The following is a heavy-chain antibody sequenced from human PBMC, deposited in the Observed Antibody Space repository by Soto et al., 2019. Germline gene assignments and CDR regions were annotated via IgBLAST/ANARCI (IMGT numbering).Heavy chain of an antibody. J-gene: IGHJ6*02. CDR2: ISYDGSNK. CDR3: ARDRIAAAGTERAYYYYYYGMDV. CDR1: GFTFSSYA. Sequence: GGSLRLSCAASGFTFSSYAMHWVRQAPGKGLEWVVVISYDGSNKYYADSVKGRFTISRDNSKNTLYLQMNSLRAEDTAVYYCARDRIAAAGTERAYYYYYYGMDVWGQGTTVTVS. V-gene: IGHV3-30-3*01. D-gene: IGHD6-13*01.